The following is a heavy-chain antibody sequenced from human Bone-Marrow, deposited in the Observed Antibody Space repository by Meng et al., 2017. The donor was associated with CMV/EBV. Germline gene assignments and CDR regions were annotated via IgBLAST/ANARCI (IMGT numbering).Heavy chain of an antibody. V-gene: IGHV3-7*01. J-gene: IGHJ4*02. CDR2: IRQSGNEM. CDR1: GGSFSGYY. D-gene: IGHD2-2*01. Sequence: ETLSLTCAVYGGSFSGYYWSWIRQPPGKGLEWVANIRQSGNEMYYVPSVRGRFTISRDNAKSSLFLQMNSLRVEDTAVYYCASSSNGYFDNWGQGTLVTVSS. CDR3: ASSSNGYFDN.